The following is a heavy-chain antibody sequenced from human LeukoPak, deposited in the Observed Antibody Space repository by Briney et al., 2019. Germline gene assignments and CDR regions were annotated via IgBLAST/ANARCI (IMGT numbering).Heavy chain of an antibody. CDR2: ISSSSSYI. J-gene: IGHJ4*02. CDR3: AKIYGGNSGYYFDY. D-gene: IGHD4-23*01. Sequence: GGTLRLSCAASGFTFSSYSMNWVRQAPGKGLEWVSSISSSSSYIYYADSVKGRFTISRDNSKNTLYLQMNSLRAEDTAVYYCAKIYGGNSGYYFDYWGQGTLVTVSS. V-gene: IGHV3-21*01. CDR1: GFTFSSYS.